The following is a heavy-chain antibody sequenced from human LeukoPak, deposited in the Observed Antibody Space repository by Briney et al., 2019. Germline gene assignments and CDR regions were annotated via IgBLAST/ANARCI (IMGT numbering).Heavy chain of an antibody. CDR1: GFTFSSYS. J-gene: IGHJ4*02. D-gene: IGHD6-19*01. Sequence: GSLRLSCAASGFTFSSYSMNWVRPAPGKGLEWVSSISSSSSYIYYADSVKGRFTISRDNAKNSLYLQMNSLRAEDTAVYYCVGVSVAGTWYDFDYWGQGTLVTVSS. V-gene: IGHV3-21*01. CDR3: VGVSVAGTWYDFDY. CDR2: ISSSSSYI.